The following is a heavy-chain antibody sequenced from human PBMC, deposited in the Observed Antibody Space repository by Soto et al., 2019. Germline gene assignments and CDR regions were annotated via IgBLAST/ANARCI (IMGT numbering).Heavy chain of an antibody. Sequence: SETLSLTCTVSGGSISSSSYYWGWIRQPPGKGLEWIGSIYYSGSTYYNPSLKSRVTISVDTSKNQFSLKLSSVTAADTAVYYCAGGNSVDDYWGQGTLVTVSS. J-gene: IGHJ4*02. V-gene: IGHV4-39*01. CDR2: IYYSGST. CDR1: GGSISSSSYY. D-gene: IGHD2-21*02. CDR3: AGGNSVDDY.